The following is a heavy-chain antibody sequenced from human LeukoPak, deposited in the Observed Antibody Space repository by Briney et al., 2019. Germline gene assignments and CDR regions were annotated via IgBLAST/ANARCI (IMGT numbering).Heavy chain of an antibody. CDR3: GRVISFSGSAVSGGAY. CDR2: ISVYNGNT. D-gene: IGHD6-19*01. Sequence: ASVKVSCKASGYTFTSYGISWVRQAPGQGLEWLGWISVYNGNTIYAQKLQGRVTMTTDTSTSTAYMDLRSLRSDDTAVYYCGRVISFSGSAVSGGAYWGQGTLVTVSS. CDR1: GYTFTSYG. V-gene: IGHV1-18*01. J-gene: IGHJ4*02.